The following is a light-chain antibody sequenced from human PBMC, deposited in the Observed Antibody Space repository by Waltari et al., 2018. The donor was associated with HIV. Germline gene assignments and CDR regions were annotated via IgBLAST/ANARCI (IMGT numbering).Light chain of an antibody. Sequence: QSVLTQPPSVSAAPGQKVTISCSGSSSNIGNNYVSWYQQLPGTAPKLLIYENKKLPSGIPDRFSGSKSGTSATLGITGLQTGDEADYYCETWDSSLSAGVFGGGTKLTVL. J-gene: IGLJ3*02. CDR3: ETWDSSLSAGV. V-gene: IGLV1-51*01. CDR2: ENK. CDR1: SSNIGNNY.